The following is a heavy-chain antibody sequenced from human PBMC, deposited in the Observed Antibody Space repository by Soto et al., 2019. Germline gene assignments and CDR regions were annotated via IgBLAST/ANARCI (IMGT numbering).Heavy chain of an antibody. CDR3: AHRLALNSDWNYGRFDY. V-gene: IGHV2-5*02. Sequence: QITLRESGPTLVKPTETLTLTCTFSDFSLTTFGVGVGWIRQPPGKALEWLALIYWDDDKRYNPFLKSRLSITKDTSKNQVFLTLANMDPADTATYFCAHRLALNSDWNYGRFDYWGQGLLVTVSS. CDR1: DFSLTTFGVG. CDR2: IYWDDDK. J-gene: IGHJ4*01. D-gene: IGHD1-7*01.